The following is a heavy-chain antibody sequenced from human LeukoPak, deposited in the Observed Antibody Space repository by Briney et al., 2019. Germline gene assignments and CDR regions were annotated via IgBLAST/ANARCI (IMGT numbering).Heavy chain of an antibody. CDR2: VSDSGRSA. D-gene: IGHD1-26*01. CDR3: AQNQWEFPA. J-gene: IGHJ5*02. V-gene: IGHV3-23*01. Sequence: PGGSLRLSCAASGFTLSNYAMSWARQAPGKGLEWVSGVSDSGRSAYYADSVQGRFIISRDNSKNTLYLQMNSLRVEDTAAYFCAQNQWEFPAWGQGTLVTVSS. CDR1: GFTLSNYA.